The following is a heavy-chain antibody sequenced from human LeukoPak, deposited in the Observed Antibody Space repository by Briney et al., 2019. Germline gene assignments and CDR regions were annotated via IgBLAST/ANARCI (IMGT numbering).Heavy chain of an antibody. V-gene: IGHV3-13*01. Sequence: GGSLRLSCAASGFTLSSNDMHWVRQATGKGLEWVSAIGTAGDTYYPGSVKGRFTISRENAKNSLYLQMNSLRAGDTAVYYCARAGHEAWYFGLWGRGTLVTVSS. CDR3: ARAGHEAWYFGL. CDR2: IGTAGDT. CDR1: GFTLSSND. J-gene: IGHJ2*01.